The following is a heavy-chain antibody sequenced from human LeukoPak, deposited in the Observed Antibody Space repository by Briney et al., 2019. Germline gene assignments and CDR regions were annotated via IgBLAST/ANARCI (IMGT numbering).Heavy chain of an antibody. V-gene: IGHV4-39*01. CDR2: IYYSGST. CDR3: ARQYSGRHDY. D-gene: IGHD1-26*01. J-gene: IGHJ4*02. Sequence: PGGSLRLSCAASGFTFSSYAMSWVRQPPGKGLEWIGSIYYSGSTYYNPSLKSRVTISVDTSKNQFSLKLSSVTAADTAVYYCARQYSGRHDYWGQGTLVTVSS. CDR1: GFTFSSYA.